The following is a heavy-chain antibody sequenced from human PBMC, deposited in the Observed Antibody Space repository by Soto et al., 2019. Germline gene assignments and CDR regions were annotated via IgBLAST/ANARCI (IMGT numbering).Heavy chain of an antibody. V-gene: IGHV3-74*01. CDR3: ARGAYPLDY. Sequence: EVQLVESGGGLVQPGGSLRLSCAASGFTFSGDRMTGFRKAPGKGLVWVSRIDGDETTTSYADSVKGRFTISRDNAKNTLYLQMNSLRVEDTAVYYCARGAYPLDYWGQGTLVTVSS. J-gene: IGHJ4*02. CDR1: GFTFSGDR. CDR2: IDGDETTT.